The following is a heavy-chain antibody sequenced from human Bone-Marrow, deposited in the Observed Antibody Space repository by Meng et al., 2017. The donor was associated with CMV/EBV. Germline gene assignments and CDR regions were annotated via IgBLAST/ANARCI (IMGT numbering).Heavy chain of an antibody. V-gene: IGHV3-30*02. D-gene: IGHD3-10*01. J-gene: IGHJ5*01. CDR2: IWYDGSNK. CDR3: ARARGVSPFEP. CDR1: GFTFSSYG. Sequence: GESLKISCAASGFTFSSYGMHWVRQAPGKGLEWVAFIWYDGSNKYYADSVKGRFTISRDNSKNTLYLQMNSLGAEDTAVYYCARARGVSPFEPWGQGTLVTVSS.